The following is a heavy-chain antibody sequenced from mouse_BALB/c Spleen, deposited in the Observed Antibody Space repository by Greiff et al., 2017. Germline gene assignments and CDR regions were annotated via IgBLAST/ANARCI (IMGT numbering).Heavy chain of an antibody. V-gene: IGHV1S41*01. Sequence: DLVKPGASVKLSCKASGYTFTSYWINWIKQRPGQGLEWIGRIAPGSGSTYYNEMFKGKATLTVDTSSSTAYIQLSSLSSEDSAVDVGAREGEKDYYAMDYWGQGTSVTVSA. CDR2: IAPGSGST. CDR1: GYTFTSYW. CDR3: AREGEKDYYAMDY. J-gene: IGHJ4*01.